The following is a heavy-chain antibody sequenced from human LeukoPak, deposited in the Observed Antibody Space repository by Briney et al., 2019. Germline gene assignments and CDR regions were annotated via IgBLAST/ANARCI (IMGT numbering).Heavy chain of an antibody. J-gene: IGHJ4*02. Sequence: PGGSLRLPCAASGFTFSSYWMHWVRQAPGKGLVWVSRIKSDGRSTSYADSVKGRFTSSRDNAKNTLYLQMNSLRAEDTAVYYCARGSSVVGLDWGQGTLVTVSS. CDR3: ARGSSVVGLD. V-gene: IGHV3-74*01. D-gene: IGHD2-15*01. CDR2: IKSDGRST. CDR1: GFTFSSYW.